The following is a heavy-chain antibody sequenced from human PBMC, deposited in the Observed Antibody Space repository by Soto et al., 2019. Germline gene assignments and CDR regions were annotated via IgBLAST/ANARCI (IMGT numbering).Heavy chain of an antibody. V-gene: IGHV4-30-4*01. D-gene: IGHD3-9*01. Sequence: PAETLSVTCTVSGGSISSGDYYWSWIRQPPGKGLEWIGYIYYSGSTYYNPSLKSRVTISVDTSKNQFSLKLSSVTAADTAVYYCARDHYDILTGYYAYFDYWGQGTLVTVSS. CDR3: ARDHYDILTGYYAYFDY. CDR2: IYYSGST. J-gene: IGHJ4*02. CDR1: GGSISSGDYY.